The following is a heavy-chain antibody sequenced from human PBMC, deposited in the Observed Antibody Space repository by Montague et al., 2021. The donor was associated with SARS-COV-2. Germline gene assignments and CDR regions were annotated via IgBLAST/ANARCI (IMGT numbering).Heavy chain of an antibody. CDR1: GFSISSGYY. V-gene: IGHV4-38-2*02. D-gene: IGHD3-3*01. CDR2: RYQNGAT. Sequence: SETLSLTCSVSGFSISSGYYWGWIRQTPGKGLEWIGSRYQNGATYYSPSLKRPATILLDTSKNQFSLSLTSVTAADTAVYYCARSGVGIFDFSYFDSWGQGSLVIVSS. J-gene: IGHJ4*02. CDR3: ARSGVGIFDFSYFDS.